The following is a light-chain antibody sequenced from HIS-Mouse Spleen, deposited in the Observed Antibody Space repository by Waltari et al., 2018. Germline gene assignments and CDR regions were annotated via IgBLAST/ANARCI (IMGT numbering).Light chain of an antibody. CDR3: SSYTSSSTLVV. Sequence: QSALTQPASVSGSPGQSITISCTGTSSDVGGYKYVSWYQQHPGKAPKLMIYEVSNRPSGVSNRFSGSQSGNTASLTISGLQAEDEADYYCSSYTSSSTLVVFGGGTKLTVL. J-gene: IGLJ2*01. CDR2: EVS. CDR1: SSDVGGYKY. V-gene: IGLV2-14*01.